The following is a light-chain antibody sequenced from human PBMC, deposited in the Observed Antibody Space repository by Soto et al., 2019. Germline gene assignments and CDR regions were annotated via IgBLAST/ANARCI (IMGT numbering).Light chain of an antibody. CDR3: SSYAGSNNVI. CDR2: EVN. Sequence: QSALTQPPSASGSPGQAVTISCTGTSSDVGGYDYVSWYQQHPGKAPKLIIYEVNERPSGVPDRFSGSKSGNTASLTVTGLQTEDEADYYCSSYAGSNNVIFGGGTKLTVL. CDR1: SSDVGGYDY. V-gene: IGLV2-8*01. J-gene: IGLJ2*01.